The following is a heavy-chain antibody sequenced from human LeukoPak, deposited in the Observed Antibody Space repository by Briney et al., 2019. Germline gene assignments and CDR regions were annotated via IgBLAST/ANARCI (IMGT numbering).Heavy chain of an antibody. J-gene: IGHJ6*02. CDR1: GFTFDDYA. D-gene: IGHD6-6*01. Sequence: GRSLRLSCAASGFTFDDYAMHWVRQAPGKGLEWVSGISWNSGSIGYADSVKGRFTISRDNAKNSLYLQMNSLRAEDTAVYYCAKDLGIAARPGYYYYGMDVWGQGTTVTVSS. CDR2: ISWNSGSI. V-gene: IGHV3-9*01. CDR3: AKDLGIAARPGYYYYGMDV.